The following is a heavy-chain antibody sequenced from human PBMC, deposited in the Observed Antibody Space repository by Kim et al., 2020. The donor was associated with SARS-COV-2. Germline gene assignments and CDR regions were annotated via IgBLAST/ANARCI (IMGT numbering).Heavy chain of an antibody. CDR2: INPSGGST. J-gene: IGHJ5*02. Sequence: ASVKVSCKASGYTFTSYYMHWVRQAPGQGLEWMGIINPSGGSTSYAQKFQGRVTMTRDTSTSTVYMELSSLRSEDTAVYYCARDVLYIEAGWEFGWFDPWGQGTLVTVSS. CDR1: GYTFTSYY. CDR3: ARDVLYIEAGWEFGWFDP. V-gene: IGHV1-46*01. D-gene: IGHD6-6*01.